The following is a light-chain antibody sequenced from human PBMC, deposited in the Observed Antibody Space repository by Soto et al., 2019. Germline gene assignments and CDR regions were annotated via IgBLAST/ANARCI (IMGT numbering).Light chain of an antibody. Sequence: DVQLTQSPSSLSVFVGDSVTVTCRASQNIITYLHWYHQKPGEAPTLLINAASTLQSGVPSRFSGSGSGTDFTLTINRLQPEDGGTYYCQQSYSNPTFGQGTTVEIK. V-gene: IGKV1-39*01. CDR2: AAS. J-gene: IGKJ1*01. CDR3: QQSYSNPT. CDR1: QNIITY.